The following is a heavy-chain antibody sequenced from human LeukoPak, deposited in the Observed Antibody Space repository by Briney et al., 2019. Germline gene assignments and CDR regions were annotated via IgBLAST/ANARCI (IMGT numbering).Heavy chain of an antibody. CDR2: ISSSGSTI. D-gene: IGHD5-18*01. J-gene: IGHJ4*02. CDR3: ARGAIQLWFDY. Sequence: GGSLRLSCAASGFTFSSYEMNWVRQAPGKGRECVSYISSSGSTIYYADSVKGRFTISRDNAKNSLYLQMNSLRAEDTAVYYCARGAIQLWFDYWGQGTLVTVSS. V-gene: IGHV3-48*03. CDR1: GFTFSSYE.